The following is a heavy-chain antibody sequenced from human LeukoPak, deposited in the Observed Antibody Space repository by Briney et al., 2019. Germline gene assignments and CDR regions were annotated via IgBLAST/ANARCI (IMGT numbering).Heavy chain of an antibody. Sequence: AAVNVSFKSSGYTFTSYGISWVRQAPGQGGEWVGWISAYKGNTNYAQKLQGRVTMTTDTSTSTAYIELRRLRSADTAVYYCAVEGYNFPSSFDYWGQGTLVTVSS. CDR1: GYTFTSYG. J-gene: IGHJ4*02. V-gene: IGHV1-18*01. CDR3: AVEGYNFPSSFDY. D-gene: IGHD5-24*01. CDR2: ISAYKGNT.